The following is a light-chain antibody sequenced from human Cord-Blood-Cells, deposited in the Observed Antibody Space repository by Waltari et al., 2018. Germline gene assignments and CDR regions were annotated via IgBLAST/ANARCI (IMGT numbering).Light chain of an antibody. CDR2: DVS. CDR1: SSDVGGQNS. V-gene: IGLV2-14*01. J-gene: IGLJ1*01. CDR3: SSYTSSSTLV. Sequence: QSALTQPAPVSGSPRQSITISCTGTSSDVGGQNSVSWYQQHPGKAPKLMIYDVSNRPSGVSNRFSGSKSGNTASLTISGLQAEDEADYYCSSYTSSSTLVFGTGTKVTVL.